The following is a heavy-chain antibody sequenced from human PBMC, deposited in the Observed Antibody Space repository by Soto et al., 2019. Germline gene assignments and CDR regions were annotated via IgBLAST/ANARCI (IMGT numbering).Heavy chain of an antibody. V-gene: IGHV3-21*01. CDR2: ISSSSSYI. Sequence: PGGSLRLSCAASEFTFSSYSMNWVRQAPGKGLEWVSYISSSSSYIYYADSVKGRFTISRDNAKNSLFVQMNSLRVEDTAVYYCARGGDIAAAGYDAFDIWGQGTMVTVSS. J-gene: IGHJ3*02. CDR3: ARGGDIAAAGYDAFDI. CDR1: EFTFSSYS. D-gene: IGHD6-13*01.